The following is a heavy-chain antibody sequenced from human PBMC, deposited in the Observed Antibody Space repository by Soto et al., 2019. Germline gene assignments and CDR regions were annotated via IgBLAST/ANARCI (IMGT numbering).Heavy chain of an antibody. Sequence: QVQLQESGPGLVKTSGTLSLTCAVSSGSISSSNWWSWVRQPPGKGLEWIGEIYHSGSTNYNPSLKSRVTISVDKSKNQFSLKLSSVTAADTAVYYCARNPSTVTTGPYYFDYWGQGTLVTVSS. D-gene: IGHD4-17*01. J-gene: IGHJ4*02. CDR2: IYHSGST. CDR1: SGSISSSNW. CDR3: ARNPSTVTTGPYYFDY. V-gene: IGHV4-4*02.